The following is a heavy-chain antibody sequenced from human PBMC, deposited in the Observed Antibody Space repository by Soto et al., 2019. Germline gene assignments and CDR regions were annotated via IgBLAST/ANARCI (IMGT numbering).Heavy chain of an antibody. J-gene: IGHJ5*02. CDR3: ARVERRITIFGVVIWFDP. CDR1: GGSISSGGYY. D-gene: IGHD3-3*01. V-gene: IGHV4-31*03. Sequence: PSETLSLTCTVSGGSISSGGYYWSWIRQHPGKGLEWIGYIYYSGSTYYNPSLKSRVTISVDTSKNQFSLKLSSVTAADTAVYYCARVERRITIFGVVIWFDPWGQGTLVTVSS. CDR2: IYYSGST.